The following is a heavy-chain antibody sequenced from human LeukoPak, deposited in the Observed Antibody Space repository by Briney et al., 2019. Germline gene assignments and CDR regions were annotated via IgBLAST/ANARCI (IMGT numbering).Heavy chain of an antibody. D-gene: IGHD3-22*01. V-gene: IGHV3-23*01. J-gene: IGHJ4*02. Sequence: GGSLRLSCAASGFTFSTYAMSWVRQAPGKGLEWVSDISASGDRTYYADSVKGRFTISRDNSRDTLFLQVNSLRAEDTAVYYCAKARVRSGVGYYSDWGQGTLVTVSS. CDR3: AKARVRSGVGYYSD. CDR1: GFTFSTYA. CDR2: ISASGDRT.